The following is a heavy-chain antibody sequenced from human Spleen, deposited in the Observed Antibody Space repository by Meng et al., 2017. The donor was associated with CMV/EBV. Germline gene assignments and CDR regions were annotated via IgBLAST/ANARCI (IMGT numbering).Heavy chain of an antibody. CDR2: ISSSSSYI. J-gene: IGHJ4*02. V-gene: IGHV3-21*01. Sequence: GESLKISCVASGFAFDNYGMNWVRQAPGKGLEWVSSISSSSSYIYCADLVKGRFTISRDNAKNSLYLQMNSLRAEDTAVYYCAREKGSRTFDYWGQGTLVTVSS. CDR1: GFAFDNYG. CDR3: AREKGSRTFDY. D-gene: IGHD1-14*01.